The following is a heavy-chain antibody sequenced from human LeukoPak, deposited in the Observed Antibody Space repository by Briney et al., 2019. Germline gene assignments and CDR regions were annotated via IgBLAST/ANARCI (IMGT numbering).Heavy chain of an antibody. D-gene: IGHD2-15*01. CDR2: IGTTGDT. V-gene: IGHV3-13*01. J-gene: IGHJ3*02. CDR3: ARGHLPVVDGDSLSDAFDI. Sequence: GGSLRLSCAASGFTFSSYDMHWVRQAAGKGLEWVSGIGTTGDTYYPGSVKGRFSISRENTKNSLYPQINSLRVEDTAVYYCARGHLPVVDGDSLSDAFDIWGQGTMVTVSS. CDR1: GFTFSSYD.